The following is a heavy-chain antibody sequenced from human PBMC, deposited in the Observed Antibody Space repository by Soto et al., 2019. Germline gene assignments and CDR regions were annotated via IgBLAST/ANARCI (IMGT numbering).Heavy chain of an antibody. V-gene: IGHV3-21*01. Sequence: GGSLRLSCAASGFTFSRYSMNWVRQAPGKGLEWVSSISSSSSYKYYADSVKGRFTISRDNAKNSLYLQMNSLKAEDTAVYYCARESSSGWYSFDYWGQGTLVTVSS. CDR1: GFTFSRYS. CDR2: ISSSSSYK. D-gene: IGHD6-19*01. J-gene: IGHJ4*02. CDR3: ARESSSGWYSFDY.